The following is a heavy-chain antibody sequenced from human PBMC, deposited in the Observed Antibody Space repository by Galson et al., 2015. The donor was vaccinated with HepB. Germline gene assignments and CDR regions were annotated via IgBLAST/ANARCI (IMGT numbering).Heavy chain of an antibody. Sequence: ETLSLTCAVYGGSLSNYYWTWIRQSPGKGLECIGEINHSGSANSNPSLKSRVTISADTSNNQFSLKLSSLTAADTAVYYCARGRGTMVRGIKTYWYFDLWGRGTLVTVSS. V-gene: IGHV4-34*01. CDR2: INHSGSA. D-gene: IGHD3-10*01. CDR3: ARGRGTMVRGIKTYWYFDL. CDR1: GGSLSNYY. J-gene: IGHJ2*01.